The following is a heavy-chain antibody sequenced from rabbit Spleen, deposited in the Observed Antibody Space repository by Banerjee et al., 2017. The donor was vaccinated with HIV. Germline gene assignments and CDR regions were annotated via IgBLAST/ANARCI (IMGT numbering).Heavy chain of an antibody. D-gene: IGHD4-1*01. J-gene: IGHJ6*01. CDR1: GFDFSSYG. V-gene: IGHV1S47*01. CDR2: IDPIFSGT. Sequence: QEQLEESGGGLVQPGGSLKLSCKASGFDFSSYGVSWVRQAPGKGLEWIGFIDPIFSGTYYANWMKGRVTISSDNAQNSVDLQMNSLTAADTATYFCTRNANGGWDLWGQGTLVTVS. CDR3: TRNANGGWDL.